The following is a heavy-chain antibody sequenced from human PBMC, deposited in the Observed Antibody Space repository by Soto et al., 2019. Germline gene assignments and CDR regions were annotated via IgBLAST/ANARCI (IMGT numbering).Heavy chain of an antibody. D-gene: IGHD3-10*01. CDR2: IYTDGSP. J-gene: IGHJ3*02. V-gene: IGHV3-53*02. Sequence: VQLVETGGALIQPGGSLRLSCAASGFTVSNNFMSWVRQAPGKALEWVSVIYTDGSPYYTDSVRGRFTISRDDSQNTVFLQMNNLRVEDTAVYYCTGGMVRGVSAFDICGQGTTVTVSS. CDR1: GFTVSNNF. CDR3: TGGMVRGVSAFDI.